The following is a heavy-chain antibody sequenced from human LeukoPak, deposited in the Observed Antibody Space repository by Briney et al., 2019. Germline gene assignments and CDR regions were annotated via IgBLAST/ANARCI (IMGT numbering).Heavy chain of an antibody. CDR2: ISGSGGST. V-gene: IGHV3-23*01. CDR1: GFTLSTYA. Sequence: GGSLRLSCAASGFTLSTYAMNWVRQALGKGLEWVSAISGSGGSTYYADSVKGRFTISRDNSKNTLYLQMNSLRAADTAVYFCAKSLAASSSRQAFDMWGQGTMVTVSS. CDR3: AKSLAASSSRQAFDM. J-gene: IGHJ3*02. D-gene: IGHD6-13*01.